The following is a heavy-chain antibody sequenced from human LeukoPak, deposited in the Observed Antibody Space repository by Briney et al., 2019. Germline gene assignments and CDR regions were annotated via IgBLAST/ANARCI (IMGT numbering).Heavy chain of an antibody. CDR1: GLTFSSYA. D-gene: IGHD6-13*01. J-gene: IGHJ4*02. V-gene: IGHV3-23*01. CDR2: ISGSGGST. Sequence: GGSLRLSCAASGLTFSSYAMSWVRQAPGKGLEWVSAISGSGGSTYYADFVKGGFTISRANSKNTLYLPMNSLRAEDTAVYYCAPALAAGTDYWAQGNLVTVSS. CDR3: APALAAGTDY.